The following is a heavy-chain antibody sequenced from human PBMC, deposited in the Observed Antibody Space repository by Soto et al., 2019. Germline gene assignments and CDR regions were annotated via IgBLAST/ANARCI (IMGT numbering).Heavy chain of an antibody. J-gene: IGHJ6*03. V-gene: IGHV4-34*01. CDR2: INHSGST. D-gene: IGHD3-3*01. CDR3: ARAENYDFWSGYLVPYYYYMDV. Sequence: PSLTLPLTCAVEGGSFGDYCWSLILQPPGKGLEWIGEINHSGSTNYNPSLKSRVTISVDTSKNQFSLKLSSVTAADTAVYYCARAENYDFWSGYLVPYYYYMDVWGKGTTVTVSS. CDR1: GGSFGDYC.